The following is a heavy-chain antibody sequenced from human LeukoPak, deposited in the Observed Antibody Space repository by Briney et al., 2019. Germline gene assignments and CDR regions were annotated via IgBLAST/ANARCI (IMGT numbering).Heavy chain of an antibody. D-gene: IGHD3-22*01. Sequence: GGSLTFTCAASGFTVSSNYMSWVRQAPGKGLEWVSVMFTNGDTNYADSVKGRFTISRDSFKNTLYLQMSSLRAEDTAVYFCARRHNDRIGYYYVDWGHGILVTVSS. J-gene: IGHJ4*01. CDR3: ARRHNDRIGYYYVD. V-gene: IGHV3-66*04. CDR2: MFTNGDT. CDR1: GFTVSSNY.